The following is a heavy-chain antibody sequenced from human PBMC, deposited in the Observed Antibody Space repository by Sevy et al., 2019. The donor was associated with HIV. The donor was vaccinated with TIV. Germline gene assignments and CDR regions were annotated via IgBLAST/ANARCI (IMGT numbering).Heavy chain of an antibody. CDR2: FYYTGIT. J-gene: IGHJ4*02. V-gene: IGHV4-59*11. Sequence: SETLSLICTVSGGPISSHYWSWIRQTPGKGLEWIGYFYYTGITNYNPSLKSRVTMSADTSKNRISLKLSSVTAAATAVYYCARLPSPYYDSDGDLIREYYFDSWGQGTLVTVSS. D-gene: IGHD3-22*01. CDR1: GGPISSHY. CDR3: ARLPSPYYDSDGDLIREYYFDS.